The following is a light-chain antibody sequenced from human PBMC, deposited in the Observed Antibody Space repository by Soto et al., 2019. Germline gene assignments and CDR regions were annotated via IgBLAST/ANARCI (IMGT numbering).Light chain of an antibody. CDR3: QQRSNWPPFT. CDR2: DAS. V-gene: IGKV3-11*01. J-gene: IGKJ3*01. Sequence: EIVLTQSPATLSLSPGERATLSCRASQSVATSLAWYQHKPGQTPRLVIYDASNRATGIPSRFSGSGSGTDYTLTINSLEPEDFAVYYCQQRSNWPPFTFGPGTKVDI. CDR1: QSVATS.